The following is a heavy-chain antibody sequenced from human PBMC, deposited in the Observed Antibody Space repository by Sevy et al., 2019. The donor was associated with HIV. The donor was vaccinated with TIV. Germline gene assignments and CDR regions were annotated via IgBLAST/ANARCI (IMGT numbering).Heavy chain of an antibody. CDR1: GFTFSSYN. CDR3: ARDRPTLNYHASSGYNYYFDS. CDR2: ITGDSSYM. Sequence: GGSLRLSCAPSGFTFSSYNMNWVRQAPGKGLEWISSITGDSSYMYDADSVKGRFTISRDNAKNSLYLHMNGLRAEDTAVYYCARDRPTLNYHASSGYNYYFDSWGQGTLVTVSS. D-gene: IGHD3-22*01. J-gene: IGHJ4*02. V-gene: IGHV3-21*01.